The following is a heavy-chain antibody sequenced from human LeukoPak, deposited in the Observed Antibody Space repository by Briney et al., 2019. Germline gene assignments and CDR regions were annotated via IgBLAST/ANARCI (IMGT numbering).Heavy chain of an antibody. CDR1: GGSFSGYY. Sequence: SETLSLTCAVYGGSFSGYYWSWIRQPPGKGLEWIGEINHSGSTNYNPSLKSRVTISVDTSKNQFSLKLSSVTAADTAVYYCARLKRYYGSGKFDPWGQGTLVTVSS. D-gene: IGHD3-10*01. V-gene: IGHV4-34*01. CDR3: ARLKRYYGSGKFDP. CDR2: INHSGST. J-gene: IGHJ5*02.